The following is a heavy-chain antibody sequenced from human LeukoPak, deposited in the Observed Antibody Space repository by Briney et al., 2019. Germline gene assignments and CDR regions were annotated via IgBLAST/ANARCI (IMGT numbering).Heavy chain of an antibody. CDR3: ARVGDYYDSSPDY. J-gene: IGHJ4*02. V-gene: IGHV4-4*02. D-gene: IGHD3-22*01. CDR1: GGSISSSNW. CDR2: IYHSGST. Sequence: SGTLSLTCAVSGGSISSSNWWSWVRQPPGKGLEWIGEIYHSGSTNYNPSLKSRVTISVDKSKNQFSLKLSSVTAADTAVYYCARVGDYYDSSPDYWGQGTLVTVSS.